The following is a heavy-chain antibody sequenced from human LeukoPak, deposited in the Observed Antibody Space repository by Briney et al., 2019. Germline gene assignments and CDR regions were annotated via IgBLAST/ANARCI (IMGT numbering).Heavy chain of an antibody. D-gene: IGHD4-23*01. CDR1: GFTVSSNY. V-gene: IGHV3-66*01. Sequence: GGSLRLSCAASGFTVSSNYMSWVGQPPGKGRDGVDFIYSGGSTYYADSVKGRFTISRDNSKNTLYLQMNSLRAEDTAVYYCARDTVVIGEGDYYYGMDVWGQGTTVTVSS. J-gene: IGHJ6*02. CDR3: ARDTVVIGEGDYYYGMDV. CDR2: IYSGGST.